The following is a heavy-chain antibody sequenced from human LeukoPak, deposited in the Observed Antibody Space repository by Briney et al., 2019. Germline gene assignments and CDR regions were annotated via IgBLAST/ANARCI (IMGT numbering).Heavy chain of an antibody. Sequence: GGSLRLSCAASGLTFSTAWMSWVRQAPGKGLEWVSFIDTSASYKYYGESMKGRFTISRDNAKKSLYLQMNGLRADDTAVYYCARGRSITLLRGVAMSDGFDIWGQGTMVTVSP. V-gene: IGHV3-21*01. J-gene: IGHJ3*02. D-gene: IGHD3-10*01. CDR1: GLTFSTAW. CDR2: IDTSASYK. CDR3: ARGRSITLLRGVAMSDGFDI.